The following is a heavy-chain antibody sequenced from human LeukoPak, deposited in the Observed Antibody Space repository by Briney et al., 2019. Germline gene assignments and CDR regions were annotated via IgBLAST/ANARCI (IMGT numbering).Heavy chain of an antibody. J-gene: IGHJ4*02. Sequence: GGSLRLSCAASGFTFSSYGMHWVRQAPGKGLEWVAFIRYDGSNKYYADSVKGRFTISRDNSKNTLYLQMNSLRAEDMAVYYCANGGYCSSTSCYPFPLPPDYWGQGTLVTVSS. CDR1: GFTFSSYG. V-gene: IGHV3-30*02. CDR3: ANGGYCSSTSCYPFPLPPDY. CDR2: IRYDGSNK. D-gene: IGHD2-2*01.